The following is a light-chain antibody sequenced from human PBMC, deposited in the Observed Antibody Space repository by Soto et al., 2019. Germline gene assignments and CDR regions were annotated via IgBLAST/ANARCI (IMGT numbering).Light chain of an antibody. Sequence: DIQMTQSPSTLSASVGDRVTITCRASQSIGSWLAWYQQRVGGAPHLLIYDASKLESGVPSRFSGSGSGTEFTLTISSLQPDDFATYYCQQYNTYWTFGQGTKVDIK. CDR1: QSIGSW. V-gene: IGKV1-5*01. J-gene: IGKJ1*01. CDR3: QQYNTYWT. CDR2: DAS.